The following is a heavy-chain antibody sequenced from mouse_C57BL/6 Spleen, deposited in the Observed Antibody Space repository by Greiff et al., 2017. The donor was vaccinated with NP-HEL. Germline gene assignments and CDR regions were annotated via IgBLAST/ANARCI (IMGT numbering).Heavy chain of an antibody. D-gene: IGHD2-2*01. CDR1: GFTFSNYW. CDR3: TGFDGYDSLYAMDY. Sequence: EVKVEESGGGLVQPGGSMKLSCVASGFTFSNYWMNWVRQSPEKGLEWVAQIRLKSDNYATHYAESVKGRFTISRDDSKSSVYLQMNNLRAEDTGIDYCTGFDGYDSLYAMDYWGQGTSVTVSS. J-gene: IGHJ4*01. V-gene: IGHV6-3*01. CDR2: IRLKSDNYAT.